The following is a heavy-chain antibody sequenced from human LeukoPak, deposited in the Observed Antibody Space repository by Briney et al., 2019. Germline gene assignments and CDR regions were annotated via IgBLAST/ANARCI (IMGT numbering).Heavy chain of an antibody. CDR1: GYTFTGYY. CDR2: INPNSGGT. Sequence: ASVKVSCKASGYTFTGYYMHWVRQAPGQGLEWMGWINPNSGGTNYAQKFQGRVTMTRDTSTSTVYMELSSLRSEDTAVYYCARVRYDSSGYYPLDNWFDPWGQGTLVTVSS. D-gene: IGHD3-22*01. CDR3: ARVRYDSSGYYPLDNWFDP. V-gene: IGHV1-2*02. J-gene: IGHJ5*02.